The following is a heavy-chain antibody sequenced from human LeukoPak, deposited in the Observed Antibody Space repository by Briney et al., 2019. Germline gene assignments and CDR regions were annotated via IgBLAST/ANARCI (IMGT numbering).Heavy chain of an antibody. Sequence: GGSLRLSCAASGFTFSNYGMHWVRQAPGKGLEWVAVISYDESDKYYADSVKGRFTISRDNSKNTLYLQMNSLRPEDTAVYYCAKGVVASTNAAYYGMDVWGQGTTVTVSS. CDR1: GFTFSNYG. CDR2: ISYDESDK. V-gene: IGHV3-30*18. CDR3: AKGVVASTNAAYYGMDV. D-gene: IGHD2-15*01. J-gene: IGHJ6*02.